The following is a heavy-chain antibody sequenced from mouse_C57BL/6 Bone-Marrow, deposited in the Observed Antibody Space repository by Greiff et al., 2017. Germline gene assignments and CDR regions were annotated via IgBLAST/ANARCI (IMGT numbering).Heavy chain of an antibody. Sequence: QVQLQQPGAELVMPGASVKLSCTASGYTFTSYWMHWVKQRPGQGLEWIGEIDPSDSYTNYNQKFKGKSTLTVDKSSSTAYMQLSSLTSEDSAVYYCAREDDGYYSAWFAYWGQGTLVTVSA. CDR3: AREDDGYYSAWFAY. CDR2: IDPSDSYT. D-gene: IGHD2-3*01. CDR1: GYTFTSYW. J-gene: IGHJ3*01. V-gene: IGHV1-69*01.